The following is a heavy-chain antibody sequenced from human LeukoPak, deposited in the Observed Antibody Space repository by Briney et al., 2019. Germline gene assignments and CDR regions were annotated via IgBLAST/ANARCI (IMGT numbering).Heavy chain of an antibody. CDR3: AKHESYYYYFYMDV. J-gene: IGHJ6*03. CDR1: GFTFSSYA. Sequence: GGSLRLSCAASGFTFSSYAMSWVRQAPGKGLEWVSAMSGRGDSTYYADSVKGRITISRDNSKNTLYLQMNSLRAGDTAVYYCAKHESYYYYFYMDVWGKGTTVTVSS. CDR2: MSGRGDST. V-gene: IGHV3-23*01.